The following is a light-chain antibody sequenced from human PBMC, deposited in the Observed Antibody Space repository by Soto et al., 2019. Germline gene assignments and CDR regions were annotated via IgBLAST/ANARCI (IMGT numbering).Light chain of an antibody. CDR3: QQYGRSPTWT. Sequence: EIVLTQSPGTLSLSRGERATLSCRASQSVNRIYLAWYQQKYGQAPRHLIYGASCRATGIPDRFSGRGSGTDFTLTISRLEVEDFAVYYCQQYGRSPTWTFGQGTKVE. J-gene: IGKJ1*01. CDR1: QSVNRIY. CDR2: GAS. V-gene: IGKV3-20*01.